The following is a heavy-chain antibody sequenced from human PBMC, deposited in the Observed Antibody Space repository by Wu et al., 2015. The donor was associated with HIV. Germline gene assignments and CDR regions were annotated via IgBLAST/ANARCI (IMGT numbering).Heavy chain of an antibody. D-gene: IGHD6-19*01. CDR2: INPLFGTT. Sequence: QVQLVQSGAEVKKPGSSVKVSCKTSGDTFKYYAMNWVRQAPGQGLEWMGGINPLFGTTKYAQNFQGRVTITTDEAKSIVYMELSSLRFDDTAVYYCARNTGSVATSLYSLGVWGQGTTVTVSS. V-gene: IGHV1-69*05. J-gene: IGHJ6*02. CDR1: GDTFKYYA. CDR3: ARNTGSVATSLYSLGV.